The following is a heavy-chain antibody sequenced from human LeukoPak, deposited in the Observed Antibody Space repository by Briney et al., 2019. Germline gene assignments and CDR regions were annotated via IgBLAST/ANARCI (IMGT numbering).Heavy chain of an antibody. Sequence: PSETLSLTCTVSGGTISSYYWSWIRQRPGKGWEWIGSIYYSGSTNYNPSLKSRVTISVDTSKNQFSLKLSSVTAADTAVYYCARAGYSGYDYDYWGQGTLVTVSS. CDR2: IYYSGST. V-gene: IGHV4-59*01. CDR1: GGTISSYY. J-gene: IGHJ4*02. CDR3: ARAGYSGYDYDY. D-gene: IGHD5-12*01.